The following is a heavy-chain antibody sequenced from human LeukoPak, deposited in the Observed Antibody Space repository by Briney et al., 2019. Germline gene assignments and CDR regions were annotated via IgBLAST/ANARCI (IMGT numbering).Heavy chain of an antibody. D-gene: IGHD2-21*01. CDR2: IGISSNKI. V-gene: IGHV3-21*01. CDR1: GFTLRSYT. J-gene: IGHJ3*02. CDR3: ARDLSSYCGGDCYSAFDI. Sequence: GGSLRLSCAASGFTLRSYTMNWVRQAPGKGLEWVSSIGISSNKIYYADSVKGRFTISRDNAKNSLYLQMNSLRAEDTAVYYCARDLSSYCGGDCYSAFDIWGQGTMVTVSS.